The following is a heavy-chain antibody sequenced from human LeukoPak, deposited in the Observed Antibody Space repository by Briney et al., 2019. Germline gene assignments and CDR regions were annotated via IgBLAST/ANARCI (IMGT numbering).Heavy chain of an antibody. Sequence: SETLSLTCTVSGGSISGYYWTWIRQPPGKGLEWIGYISYSGSTSSHPSRKSRVTISLDMSKSQFSLKLTSVTAADTAVYYCVRGYSGYPYYLDYWGQGTLVTVSS. CDR1: GGSISGYY. D-gene: IGHD5-12*01. CDR2: ISYSGST. CDR3: VRGYSGYPYYLDY. V-gene: IGHV4-59*08. J-gene: IGHJ4*02.